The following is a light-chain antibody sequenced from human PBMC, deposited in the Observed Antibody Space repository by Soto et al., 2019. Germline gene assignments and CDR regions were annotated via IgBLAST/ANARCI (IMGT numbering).Light chain of an antibody. CDR2: GNS. CDR1: SSNIGAGYD. CDR3: QSYDGTLSGHVV. Sequence: QSVLTQPPSVSGAPGQRVTISCTGSSSNIGAGYDIHWYQQLPGTAPKLLIYGNSNRPSGVPDRFSGSKSGTSASLAITGLQAEDEAHYYCQSYDGTLSGHVVFGGGTKLTVL. V-gene: IGLV1-40*01. J-gene: IGLJ2*01.